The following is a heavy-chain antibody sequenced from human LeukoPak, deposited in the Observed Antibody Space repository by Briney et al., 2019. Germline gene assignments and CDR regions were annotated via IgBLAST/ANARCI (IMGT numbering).Heavy chain of an antibody. D-gene: IGHD5-18*01. J-gene: IGHJ4*02. V-gene: IGHV4-59*01. CDR3: ARAPRGYSYDFDY. CDR2: IYYSGST. Sequence: SETLSLTCTVSGGSSSSYYCSCIRQPPGKGLEWIGYIYYSGSTNYNPSLKSRVTISVDTSKNQFSLKLSSVTAADTAVYYCARAPRGYSYDFDYWGQGTLVTVSS. CDR1: GGSSSSYY.